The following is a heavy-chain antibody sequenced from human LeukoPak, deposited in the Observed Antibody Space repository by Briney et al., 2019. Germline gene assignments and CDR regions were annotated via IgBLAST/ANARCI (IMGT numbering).Heavy chain of an antibody. CDR2: IEPGGSGK. Sequence: PGGSLRLSCAASGFTFNRNWMSWVRQAPGKGLEWVANIEPGGSGKNYVDSVRGRFTISRDNARNSLYLQINSPRAEDTAVYYCASEPSSATGGSYWGQGILVTVSS. CDR1: GFTFNRNW. CDR3: ASEPSSATGGSY. V-gene: IGHV3-7*01. D-gene: IGHD1-1*01. J-gene: IGHJ4*02.